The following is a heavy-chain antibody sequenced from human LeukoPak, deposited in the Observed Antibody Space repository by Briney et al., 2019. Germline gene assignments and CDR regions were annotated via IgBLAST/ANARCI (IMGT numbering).Heavy chain of an antibody. J-gene: IGHJ3*02. CDR1: GFTFSSYS. CDR3: AREVGSGYRPPADAFDI. Sequence: PGGSLRLSCAASGFTFSSYSMNWVRQAPGKGLEWVSSISSSYTYYADSVKGRFTISGDNAKNSLYLQMNSQRAEDTAVYYCAREVGSGYRPPADAFDIWGQGTMVTVSP. V-gene: IGHV3-21*01. CDR2: ISSSYT. D-gene: IGHD3-22*01.